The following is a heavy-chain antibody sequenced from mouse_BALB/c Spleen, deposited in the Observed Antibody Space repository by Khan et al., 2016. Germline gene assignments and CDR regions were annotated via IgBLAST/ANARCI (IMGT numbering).Heavy chain of an antibody. J-gene: IGHJ2*01. CDR2: ISYSGST. CDR1: GYSITSDYA. Sequence: VQLKESGPGLVKPSQSLSLTCTVTGYSITSDYAWNWIRQFPGNKLEWMGYISYSGSTSYNPSLKSRISITRDTSKNQFFLQLNSVTTEDTATYYCARWEYNPDCFDYWGQGTTLTVSS. D-gene: IGHD1-3*01. V-gene: IGHV3-2*02. CDR3: ARWEYNPDCFDY.